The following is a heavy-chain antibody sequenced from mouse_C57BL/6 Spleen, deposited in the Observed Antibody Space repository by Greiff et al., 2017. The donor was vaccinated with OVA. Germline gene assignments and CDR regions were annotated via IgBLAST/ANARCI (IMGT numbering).Heavy chain of an antibody. Sequence: EVQRVESGAELVKPGASVKLSCTASGFNIKDYYMHWVKQRTEQGLEWIGRIDPEDGETKYAPKFQGKATITADTSSNTAYLQLSSLTSEDTAVYYCVYGSSYSAWFAYWGQGTLVTVSA. V-gene: IGHV14-2*01. CDR3: VYGSSYSAWFAY. D-gene: IGHD1-1*01. CDR2: IDPEDGET. CDR1: GFNIKDYY. J-gene: IGHJ3*01.